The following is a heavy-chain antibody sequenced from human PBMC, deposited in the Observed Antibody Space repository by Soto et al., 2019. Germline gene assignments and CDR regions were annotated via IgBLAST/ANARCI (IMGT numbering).Heavy chain of an antibody. CDR2: ISWNSGSI. Sequence: HPGGSLRLSCAASGFTFDDYAMHWVRQAPGKGLEWVSGISWNSGSIGYADSVKGRFTISRDNAKNSLYLQMNSLRAEDTALYYCAKDTLRVYSSSSPWFDPWGQGTLVTVSS. CDR1: GFTFDDYA. D-gene: IGHD6-6*01. V-gene: IGHV3-9*01. J-gene: IGHJ5*02. CDR3: AKDTLRVYSSSSPWFDP.